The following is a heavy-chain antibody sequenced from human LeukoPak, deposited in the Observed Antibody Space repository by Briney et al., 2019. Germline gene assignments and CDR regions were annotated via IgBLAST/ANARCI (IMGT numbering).Heavy chain of an antibody. J-gene: IGHJ6*02. CDR1: GYTFTSYG. V-gene: IGHV1-18*01. CDR2: INSYNGNT. CDR3: ASDRPNAMESSFYFYGMDV. Sequence: GASVKVSCKASGYTFTSYGISWVRQAPGQGLEWMGWINSYNGNTNYAQKLQGRVTMTTDTSTSTAYMEVRSLRSDDTAVFYCASDRPNAMESSFYFYGMDVWGQGTTVTVSS. D-gene: IGHD2-2*01.